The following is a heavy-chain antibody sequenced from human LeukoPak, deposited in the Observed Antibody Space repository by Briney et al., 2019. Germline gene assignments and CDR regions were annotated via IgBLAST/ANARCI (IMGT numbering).Heavy chain of an antibody. J-gene: IGHJ4*02. Sequence: GGSLRISCAASGFMFDDYAMHWVRQVPGRGLEWVSLISGDGVSSFYADSVRGRFTISRDNNNNSLSLQMYSLTTEDTAFYYCAREQFSHTSNYFDNWGQGILVTVSS. D-gene: IGHD5-24*01. V-gene: IGHV3-43*02. CDR2: ISGDGVSS. CDR3: AREQFSHTSNYFDN. CDR1: GFMFDDYA.